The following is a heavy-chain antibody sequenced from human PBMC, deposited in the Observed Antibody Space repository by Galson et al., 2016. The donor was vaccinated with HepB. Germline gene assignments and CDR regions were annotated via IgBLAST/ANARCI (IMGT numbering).Heavy chain of an antibody. CDR2: VRGSGGGI. V-gene: IGHV3-23*01. CDR1: GFIFSAYA. CDR3: AKESESRLTMVREVLDPFEL. D-gene: IGHD3-10*01. Sequence: SLRLSCAGSGFIFSAYAMSWVRLAPGKGLEWVSGVRGSGGGIDYADSVQGRFTISRDNSKNTLYLQMSSLRPEDTAVYSCAKESESRLTMVREVLDPFELWGQGTLVTVSS. J-gene: IGHJ3*01.